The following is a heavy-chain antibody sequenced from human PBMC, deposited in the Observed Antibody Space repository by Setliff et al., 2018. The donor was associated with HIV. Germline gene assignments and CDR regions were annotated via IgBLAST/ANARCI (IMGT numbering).Heavy chain of an antibody. CDR2: IIPIFATA. D-gene: IGHD3-10*01. CDR3: ARRETGVLYFGTFYYYGMDV. V-gene: IGHV1-69*13. Sequence: SVKVSCKASGDTFSSYALSWVRQAPGQGPEWMGGIIPIFATANYAQKFKGRVTITADESMTTAYMELSSLRSEDTAAYYCARRETGVLYFGTFYYYGMDVWGQGTTVTVSS. J-gene: IGHJ6*02. CDR1: GDTFSSYA.